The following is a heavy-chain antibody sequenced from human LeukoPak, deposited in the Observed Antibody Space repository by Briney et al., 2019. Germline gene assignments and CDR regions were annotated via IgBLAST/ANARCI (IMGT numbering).Heavy chain of an antibody. CDR1: GGSFSGYY. CDR3: ARGKRGYSSSWYDY. D-gene: IGHD6-13*01. V-gene: IGHV4-34*01. Sequence: SETLSLTCAVYGGSFSGYYWSWIRQPPGKGLEWIGEINHSGSTNYNPSLKSRVTISVDTSKNQFSLKLSSMTAADTAVYYCARGKRGYSSSWYDYWGQGTLVTVSS. CDR2: INHSGST. J-gene: IGHJ4*02.